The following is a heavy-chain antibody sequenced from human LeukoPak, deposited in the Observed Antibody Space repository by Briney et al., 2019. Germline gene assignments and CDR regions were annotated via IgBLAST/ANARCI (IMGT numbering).Heavy chain of an antibody. J-gene: IGHJ4*02. Sequence: GGSLRLSCAASGFTFTDFYMNWVRQAPGKGLEWVSAISGSGGSTYYADSVKGRFTISRDNSKNTLYLQMNSLRAEDTAVYYCAKGGYYDRSEQLDYWGQGTLVTVSS. D-gene: IGHD3-22*01. CDR2: ISGSGGST. V-gene: IGHV3-23*01. CDR1: GFTFTDFY. CDR3: AKGGYYDRSEQLDY.